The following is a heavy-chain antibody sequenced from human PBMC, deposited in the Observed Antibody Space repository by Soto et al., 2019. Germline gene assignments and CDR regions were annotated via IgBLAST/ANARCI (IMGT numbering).Heavy chain of an antibody. CDR1: GYTFTSYG. J-gene: IGHJ6*02. V-gene: IGHV1-18*04. Sequence: GASVKVSCKASGYTFTSYGISWVRQAPGQGLEWMGWISAYNGNTNYAQKLQGRVTMTTDTSTSTAYMELRSLRSDDTAVYYCARSYSSSWYVDSYYSMDFRGQGTTVTVSS. CDR3: ARSYSSSWYVDSYYSMDF. CDR2: ISAYNGNT. D-gene: IGHD6-13*01.